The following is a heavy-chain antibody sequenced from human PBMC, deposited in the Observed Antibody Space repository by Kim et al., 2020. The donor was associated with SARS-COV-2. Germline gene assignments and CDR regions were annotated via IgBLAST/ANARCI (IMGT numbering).Heavy chain of an antibody. Sequence: VKGRFTISRDNAKNSLYLQMNSLRAEDTAVYYCARPPKYYYGSGRYGMDVWGQGTTVTVSS. D-gene: IGHD3-10*01. J-gene: IGHJ6*02. V-gene: IGHV3-11*03. CDR3: ARPPKYYYGSGRYGMDV.